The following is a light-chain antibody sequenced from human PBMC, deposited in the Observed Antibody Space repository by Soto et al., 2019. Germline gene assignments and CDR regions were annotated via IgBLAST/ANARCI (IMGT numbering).Light chain of an antibody. CDR2: EVS. J-gene: IGLJ2*01. CDR3: SSYAGSNIFVV. CDR1: SSDVGGYNY. Sequence: QSVLTQPPSASGSPGQSVTISCTGTSSDVGGYNYVSWYQQHPGKAPKLMIYEVSKRPSGVPDRFSGSKSGNTASLTVSGLQAEDAADYYCSSYAGSNIFVVFGGGTKVTVL. V-gene: IGLV2-8*01.